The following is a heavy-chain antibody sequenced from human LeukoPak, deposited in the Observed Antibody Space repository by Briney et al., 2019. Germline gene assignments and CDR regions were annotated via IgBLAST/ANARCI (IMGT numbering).Heavy chain of an antibody. D-gene: IGHD1-14*01. CDR1: GGSSNFYY. Sequence: SETLTLTCTVSGGSSNFYYWHWMRQPPGKGLEWIGHTFYSGNAKYNPSLESRVTISVDRSKNQISLNLNSVTAADTAVYYCAKGGPEASAGLSWFDPWGQGTLVTVSS. CDR2: TFYSGNA. CDR3: AKGGPEASAGLSWFDP. V-gene: IGHV4-59*01. J-gene: IGHJ5*02.